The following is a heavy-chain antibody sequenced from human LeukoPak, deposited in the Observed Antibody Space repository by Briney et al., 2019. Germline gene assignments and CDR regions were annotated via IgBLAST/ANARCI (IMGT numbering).Heavy chain of an antibody. CDR2: ISGSGGST. V-gene: IGHV3-23*01. CDR1: GFTFRRYA. J-gene: IGHJ4*02. CDR3: AKDTDIVVVVADY. D-gene: IGHD2-15*01. Sequence: GGSLRLPCAASGFTFRRYAMSWVRQAPGKGLEGVSAISGSGGSTYYADSVKARFTISRDNSKNTLYLQMNSMRAEDTAVYYCAKDTDIVVVVADYWGQGTLVTVSS.